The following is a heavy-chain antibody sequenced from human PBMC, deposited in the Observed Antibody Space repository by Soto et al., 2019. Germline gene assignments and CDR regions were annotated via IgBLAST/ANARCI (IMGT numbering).Heavy chain of an antibody. D-gene: IGHD6-13*01. V-gene: IGHV1-18*01. CDR2: ISAYNGNT. J-gene: IGHJ3*02. CDR1: GYTFTSYG. CDR3: ARLIAAAGDDAFEI. Sequence: ASVKVSCKASGYTFTSYGISWVRQAPGQGLEWMGWISAYNGNTNYAQKLQGRVTMTTDTSTSTAYMELRSLRSDDTAVYYCARLIAAAGDDAFEIWGQGTMVTVSS.